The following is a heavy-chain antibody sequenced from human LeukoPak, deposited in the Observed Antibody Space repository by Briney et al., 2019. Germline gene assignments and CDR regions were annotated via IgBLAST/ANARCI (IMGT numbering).Heavy chain of an antibody. CDR1: GYTFTSYG. Sequence: ASVKVSCKASGYTFTSYGISWVRQAPGQGLEWMGWINTNTGNPTYAQGFTGRFVFSLDTSVSTAYLQISSLEAEDTAFYYCATEHQLVPSKDAFDIWGQGTMVTVSS. D-gene: IGHD6-13*01. CDR2: INTNTGNP. V-gene: IGHV7-4-1*02. CDR3: ATEHQLVPSKDAFDI. J-gene: IGHJ3*02.